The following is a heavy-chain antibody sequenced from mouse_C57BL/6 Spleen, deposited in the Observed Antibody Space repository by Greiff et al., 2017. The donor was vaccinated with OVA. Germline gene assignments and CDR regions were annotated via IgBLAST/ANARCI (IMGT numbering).Heavy chain of an antibody. CDR2: IDPSDSYT. D-gene: IGHD2-2*01. J-gene: IGHJ3*01. Sequence: QVQLQQPGAELVKPGASVKLSCKASGYTFTSYWMQWVKQRPGQGLEWIGEIDPSDSYTNYNQKFKGKTTLTVDTSSSTAYMQLSSLTSEDSAVYDCARSKDGYDDWFAYWGQGTLVTVSA. CDR3: ARSKDGYDDWFAY. V-gene: IGHV1-50*01. CDR1: GYTFTSYW.